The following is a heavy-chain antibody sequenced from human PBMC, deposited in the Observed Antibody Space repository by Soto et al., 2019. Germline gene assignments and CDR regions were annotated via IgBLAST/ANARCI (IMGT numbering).Heavy chain of an antibody. CDR3: ARDPAAVVSGYGMDV. V-gene: IGHV3-48*02. CDR1: GFTFSSYS. D-gene: IGHD1-26*01. Sequence: GGSLILSCAASGFTFSSYSMNWVRQAPGKGLEWVSYISSSSSTIYYADSVKGRFTISRDNAKNSLYLQMNSLRDEDTAVYYCARDPAAVVSGYGMDVWGQGTTVTVSS. J-gene: IGHJ6*02. CDR2: ISSSSSTI.